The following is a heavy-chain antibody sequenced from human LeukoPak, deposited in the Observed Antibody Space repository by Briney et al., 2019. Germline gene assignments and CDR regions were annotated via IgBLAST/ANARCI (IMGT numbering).Heavy chain of an antibody. CDR1: GYTFTSYG. J-gene: IGHJ4*02. D-gene: IGHD3-22*01. CDR3: ARDDPDYYDSSGYFDY. Sequence: ASVKVSCKASGYTFTSYGISWVRQAPGQGLEWMGWISAYNGNTNYAQKLQGRVTMTTDTSTSTAYMELRSLRSDDTAVYYCARDDPDYYDSSGYFDYWGQGTLVTVSS. V-gene: IGHV1-18*01. CDR2: ISAYNGNT.